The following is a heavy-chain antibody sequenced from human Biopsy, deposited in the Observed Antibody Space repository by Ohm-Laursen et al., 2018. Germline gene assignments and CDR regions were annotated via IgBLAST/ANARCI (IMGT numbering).Heavy chain of an antibody. Sequence: TLSLTCAVYGGSFSDSYWSWIRQPPGKGLEWIGEINHRGTTNYNPSLKSRVTISVDTSRTQFSLKLTSVTAADTAVYYCARTPGKAVAGRFLDLWGRGTLVTVSS. CDR2: INHRGTT. D-gene: IGHD6-19*01. CDR1: GGSFSDSY. V-gene: IGHV4-34*01. CDR3: ARTPGKAVAGRFLDL. J-gene: IGHJ2*01.